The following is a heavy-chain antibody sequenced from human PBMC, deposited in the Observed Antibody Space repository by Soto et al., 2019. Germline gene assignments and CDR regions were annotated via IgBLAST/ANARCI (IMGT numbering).Heavy chain of an antibody. CDR1: GGTFSSYA. CDR2: IIPIFGTA. V-gene: IGHV1-69*01. Sequence: EQLVQSGAEVKKPGSSVKVSCKASGGTFSSYAISWVRQAPGQGLEWMGGIIPIFGTANYAQKFQGRVTITADESTGTAYMALSSLRSEDTAVYYCSRDGGIAAAGDFDYWGQGPLVTVSS. D-gene: IGHD6-13*01. J-gene: IGHJ4*02. CDR3: SRDGGIAAAGDFDY.